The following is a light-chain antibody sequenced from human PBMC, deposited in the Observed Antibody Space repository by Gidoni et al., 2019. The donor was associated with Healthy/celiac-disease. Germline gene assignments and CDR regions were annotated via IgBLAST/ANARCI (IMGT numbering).Light chain of an antibody. J-gene: IGLJ2*01. V-gene: IGLV3-1*01. CDR2: QDS. CDR3: QAWDSSTVV. CDR1: KLGDKY. Sequence: SYELTQPPSVSVSPGQTASITCSGDKLGDKYAYWYQTKPGQSPVLVIYQDSKRPSGIPERFSGSNSGNTATLTISGTQAMDEADYYCQAWDSSTVVFGGGTKLTVL.